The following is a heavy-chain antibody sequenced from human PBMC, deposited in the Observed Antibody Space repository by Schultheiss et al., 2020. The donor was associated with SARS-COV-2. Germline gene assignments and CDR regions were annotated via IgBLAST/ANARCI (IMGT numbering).Heavy chain of an antibody. CDR3: ARPTYGDYVPYYYYYMDV. V-gene: IGHV3-21*01. D-gene: IGHD4-17*01. CDR1: GFTFSSYD. CDR2: ISGSGGST. Sequence: GGSLRISCAASGFTFSSYDMHWVRQATGKGLEWVSAISGSGGSTYYADSVKGRFTISRDNAKNSLYLQMNSLRAEDTAVYYCARPTYGDYVPYYYYYMDVWGKGTTVTVSS. J-gene: IGHJ6*03.